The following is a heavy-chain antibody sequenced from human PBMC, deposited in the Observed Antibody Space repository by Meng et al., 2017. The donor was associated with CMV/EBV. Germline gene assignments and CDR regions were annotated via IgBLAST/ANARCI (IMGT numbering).Heavy chain of an antibody. V-gene: IGHV3-21*01. Sequence: GGSLRLSWAASGFTFSSYSMNWVRQAPGKGLEWVSSISSSSSYIYYADSVKGRFTISRDNAKNSLYLQMNSLRAEDTAVYYCARDRTPEYYDFWSGYHSYYYGMDVWGQGTTVTVSS. CDR3: ARDRTPEYYDFWSGYHSYYYGMDV. J-gene: IGHJ6*02. D-gene: IGHD3-3*01. CDR2: ISSSSSYI. CDR1: GFTFSSYS.